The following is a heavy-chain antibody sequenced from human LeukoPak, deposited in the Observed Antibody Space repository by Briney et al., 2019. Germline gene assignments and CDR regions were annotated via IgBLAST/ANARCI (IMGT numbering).Heavy chain of an antibody. CDR3: ARDRYCSSTSCLYYFDY. CDR2: INPSGGST. D-gene: IGHD2-2*01. J-gene: IGHJ4*02. CDR1: GYTFTSYY. Sequence: VASVKVSCKASGYTFTSYYMHWVRQAPGQGLGWMGIINPSGGSTSYAQKFQGRVTMTRDTSTSTVYMELSSLRSEDTAVYYCARDRYCSSTSCLYYFDYWGQGTLVTVSS. V-gene: IGHV1-46*01.